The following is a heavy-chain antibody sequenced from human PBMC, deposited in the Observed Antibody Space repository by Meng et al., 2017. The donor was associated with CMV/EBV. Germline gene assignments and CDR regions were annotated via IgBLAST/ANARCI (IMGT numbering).Heavy chain of an antibody. CDR2: INPNSGGT. Sequence: ASVKVSCQASGYTFTGYYMHWLRQAPGQGLEWMGWINPNSGGTNYAQKFQGRVTMTRDTSISTAYMELSRLRSDDTAVYYCARDTHRGIAAAGPFDPWGQGTLVTVSS. CDR3: ARDTHRGIAAAGPFDP. V-gene: IGHV1-2*02. CDR1: GYTFTGYY. D-gene: IGHD6-13*01. J-gene: IGHJ5*02.